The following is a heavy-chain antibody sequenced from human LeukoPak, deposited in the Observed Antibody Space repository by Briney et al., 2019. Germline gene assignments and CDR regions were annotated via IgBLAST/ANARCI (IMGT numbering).Heavy chain of an antibody. CDR1: GYTLTELS. V-gene: IGHV1-2*02. CDR3: ARPYDFSLYYMDV. Sequence: GASVKVSCKVSGYTLTELSMHWVRQAPGKGLEWMGWINPNSGGTNYAQKFQGRVTMTRDTSISTAYMELSRLRSDDTAVYYCARPYDFSLYYMDVWGKGTTVTVSS. CDR2: INPNSGGT. D-gene: IGHD3-3*01. J-gene: IGHJ6*03.